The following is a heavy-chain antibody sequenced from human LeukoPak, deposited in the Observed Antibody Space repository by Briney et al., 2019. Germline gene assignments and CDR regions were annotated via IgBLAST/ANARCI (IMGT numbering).Heavy chain of an antibody. CDR1: GGSISSGSYY. V-gene: IGHV4-61*02. CDR3: ARGVYYDSSGYYWYFDL. Sequence: SETLSLTCTVSGGSISSGSYYWSWIRQPAGKGLEWIGRIYTSGSTNYNPSLKSRVTISVDTSKNQFSLKLSSVTAADTAVYYCARGVYYDSSGYYWYFDLWGRGTLVTVSS. CDR2: IYTSGST. J-gene: IGHJ2*01. D-gene: IGHD3-22*01.